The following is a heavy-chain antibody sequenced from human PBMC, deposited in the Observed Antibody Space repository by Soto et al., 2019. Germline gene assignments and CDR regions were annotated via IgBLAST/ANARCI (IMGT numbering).Heavy chain of an antibody. Sequence: QVQLQESGPGLMKPSGTLSLTCAVSGGSISTNWWSWVGQPPGKGLEWIGEIYHSGATHYNPSLTHRVTMAVDKSHNPLSLNLNSVAAADTAVYYCARPIAASGTRGFDFWGHGTLVTFSS. J-gene: IGHJ4*01. D-gene: IGHD6-25*01. CDR3: ARPIAASGTRGFDF. CDR1: GGSISTNW. V-gene: IGHV4-4*02. CDR2: IYHSGAT.